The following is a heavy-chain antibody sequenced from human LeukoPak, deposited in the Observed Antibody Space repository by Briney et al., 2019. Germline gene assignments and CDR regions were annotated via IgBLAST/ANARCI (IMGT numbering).Heavy chain of an antibody. CDR3: AKTDCTSSSCYTIES. CDR1: GFTFSSYA. Sequence: GGSLRLSCAASGFTFSSYAMHWVRQAPGKGLEWVAVISYDGSNKYYVDSVKGRFTISRDNSRNTLYLQMNSLRAEDTAVYYCAKTDCTSSSCYTIESWGQGTLVTVSS. J-gene: IGHJ4*02. D-gene: IGHD2-2*02. CDR2: ISYDGSNK. V-gene: IGHV3-30-3*02.